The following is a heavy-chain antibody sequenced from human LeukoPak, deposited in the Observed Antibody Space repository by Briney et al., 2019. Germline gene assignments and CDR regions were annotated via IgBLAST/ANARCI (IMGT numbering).Heavy chain of an antibody. V-gene: IGHV3-33*01. D-gene: IGHD3-22*01. Sequence: GGSLRLSCAASGFTFSSYGMHWVRQAPGKGLEWVAVIWYDGSNKYYADSVKGRFTISRDNSKNTLYLQMNSLRAEDTAVYYCARDTPDSSGYYYADYWGQGTLVTVSS. J-gene: IGHJ4*02. CDR1: GFTFSSYG. CDR3: ARDTPDSSGYYYADY. CDR2: IWYDGSNK.